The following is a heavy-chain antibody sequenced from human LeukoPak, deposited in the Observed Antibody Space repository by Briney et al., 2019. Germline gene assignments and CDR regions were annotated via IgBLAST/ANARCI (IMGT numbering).Heavy chain of an antibody. CDR2: IYHSGST. CDR1: GYSISSGYY. CDR3: ARLTYGDYVWFDP. V-gene: IGHV4-38-2*01. D-gene: IGHD4-17*01. Sequence: SETLSLTCAVSGYSISSGYYWGWIRQPPGKGLEWVGSIYHSGSTYYNPSLKSRVTISVDTSKNQFSLKLSSVAAADTAVYYCARLTYGDYVWFDPWGQGTLVTVSS. J-gene: IGHJ5*02.